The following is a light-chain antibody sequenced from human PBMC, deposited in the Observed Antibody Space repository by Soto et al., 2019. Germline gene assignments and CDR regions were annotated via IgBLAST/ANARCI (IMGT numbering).Light chain of an antibody. J-gene: IGKJ1*01. Sequence: DIKLNQSRYTLSGSVGDSVTITCLASQTISSWLAWYQQKPGKAPKLLIYKASTLKSGVPSRFSGSGSGTEFTLTISSLQPDDFATYYCQHYNSYSEAFGQGTKVDI. CDR2: KAS. CDR1: QTISSW. V-gene: IGKV1-5*03. CDR3: QHYNSYSEA.